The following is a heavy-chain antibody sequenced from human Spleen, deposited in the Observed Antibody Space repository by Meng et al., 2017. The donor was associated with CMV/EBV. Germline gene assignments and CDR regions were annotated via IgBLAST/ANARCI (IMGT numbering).Heavy chain of an antibody. Sequence: SVKVSRKASGGTFSSYAISWVRQAPGQGLEWMGGIIPILGIANYAQKFQGRVTITADKSTSTAYMELSSLRSEDTAVYYCARSSRGQYRSNYDFWTADSWGQGTLVTVSS. D-gene: IGHD3/OR15-3a*01. CDR2: IIPILGIA. CDR1: GGTFSSYA. V-gene: IGHV1-69*10. CDR3: ARSSRGQYRSNYDFWTADS. J-gene: IGHJ4*02.